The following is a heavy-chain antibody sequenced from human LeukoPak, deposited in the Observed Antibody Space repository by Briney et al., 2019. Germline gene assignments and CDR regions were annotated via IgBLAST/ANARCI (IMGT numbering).Heavy chain of an antibody. V-gene: IGHV1-2*02. Sequence: GASVKVSCKTSGYTFTGYYIHWVRQAPGQGLQWLGWINPNSGGTNYAQNFQGRVTVTRDTSTATAYLELRWLTSDDTAVYYCARYLFTRKTLGNWDSRAFHIWGQGTMVTVSS. CDR2: INPNSGGT. CDR1: GYTFTGYY. D-gene: IGHD1-14*01. CDR3: ARYLFTRKTLGNWDSRAFHI. J-gene: IGHJ3*02.